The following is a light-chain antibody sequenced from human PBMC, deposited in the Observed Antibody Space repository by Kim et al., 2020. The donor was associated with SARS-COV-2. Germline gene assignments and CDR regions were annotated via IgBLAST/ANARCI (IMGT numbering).Light chain of an antibody. V-gene: IGKV1-39*01. CDR1: QSISSH. J-gene: IGKJ3*01. CDR2: AAS. CDR3: QQSYITPFT. Sequence: DIQMTQSPSSLSASVGDRVTITCRTTQSISSHLNWYQQKPGRAPKLLISAASTLQGGVPSRFSGSGSETDFTLTISSLQPDDFATYFCQQSYITPFTFGPETKVDIK.